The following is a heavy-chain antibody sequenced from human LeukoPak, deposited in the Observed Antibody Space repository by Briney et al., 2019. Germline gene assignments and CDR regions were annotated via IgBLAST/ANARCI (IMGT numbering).Heavy chain of an antibody. J-gene: IGHJ6*02. Sequence: SVKVSCKASGGTFSSYAISWVRQAPGQGLEWMGRIIPILGIANYAQKFQGRVTITADKSTSTAYMELGSLRSEDTAVYYCASPMPYCSSTSCYNNYYYGMDVWGQGTTVTVSS. CDR1: GGTFSSYA. CDR2: IIPILGIA. CDR3: ASPMPYCSSTSCYNNYYYGMDV. V-gene: IGHV1-69*04. D-gene: IGHD2-2*02.